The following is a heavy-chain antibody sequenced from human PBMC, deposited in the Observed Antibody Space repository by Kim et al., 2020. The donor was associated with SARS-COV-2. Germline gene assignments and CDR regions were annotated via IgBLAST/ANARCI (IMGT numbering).Heavy chain of an antibody. CDR2: IHPSGSA. J-gene: IGHJ5*02. Sequence: SETLSLTCAVYGGSFSDSYRSWIRQSPGKGLEWIGEIHPSGSADYNPSLKSRVTISLERSNNQFSLRLSSVTAADTADYYCSSGGDRAKAGVAWGQGTL. D-gene: IGHD5-18*01. CDR1: GGSFSDSY. V-gene: IGHV4-34*01. CDR3: SSGGDRAKAGVA.